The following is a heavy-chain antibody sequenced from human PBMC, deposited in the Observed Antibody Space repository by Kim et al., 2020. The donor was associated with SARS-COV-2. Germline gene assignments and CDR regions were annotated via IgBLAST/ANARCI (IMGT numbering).Heavy chain of an antibody. CDR2: FSGSGGST. J-gene: IGHJ6*02. CDR1: GFTFSNYA. Sequence: GGSLRLSCAASGFTFSNYAMSWVRQAPGKGLEWVSGFSGSGGSTYYADSVKGRFTISRDISKNTLYLQMNSLRAEDTAVYYCAARFDFDYYYGMDVWGQGTAVTVSS. D-gene: IGHD3-10*01. V-gene: IGHV3-23*01. CDR3: AARFDFDYYYGMDV.